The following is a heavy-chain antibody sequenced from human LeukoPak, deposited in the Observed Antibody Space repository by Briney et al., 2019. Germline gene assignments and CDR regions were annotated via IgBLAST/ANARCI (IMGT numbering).Heavy chain of an antibody. D-gene: IGHD6-19*01. CDR3: ARESVVAGTWTLNYYYYGMDV. CDR1: GGSISSYY. V-gene: IGHV4-4*07. CDR2: IYTSEST. J-gene: IGHJ6*02. Sequence: SETLSLTCTVSGGSISSYYWSWIRQPAGKGLEWIGRIYTSESTNYNPSLKSRVTMSVDTSKNQFSLKLSSVTAADTAVYYCARESVVAGTWTLNYYYYGMDVWGQGTTVTVSS.